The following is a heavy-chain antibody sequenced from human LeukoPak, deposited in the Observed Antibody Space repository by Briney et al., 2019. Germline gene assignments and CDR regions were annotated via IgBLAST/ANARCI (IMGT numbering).Heavy chain of an antibody. D-gene: IGHD4-23*01. Sequence: GASVKVSCKASGGTFSGYAISWVRQAPGQGLEWMGGIIPIFGTANYAQKFQGRVTITTDESTSTAYMELSSLRSEDTAVYYCARVPGGGNSAFDYWGQGTLVTVSS. CDR1: GGTFSGYA. CDR2: IIPIFGTA. CDR3: ARVPGGGNSAFDY. J-gene: IGHJ4*02. V-gene: IGHV1-69*05.